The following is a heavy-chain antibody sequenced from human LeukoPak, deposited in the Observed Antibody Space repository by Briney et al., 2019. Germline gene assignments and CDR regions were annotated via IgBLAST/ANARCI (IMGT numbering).Heavy chain of an antibody. J-gene: IGHJ4*02. CDR3: ARDGGSYYSPSDY. V-gene: IGHV1-69*04. Sequence: SVKVSCKASGGTFSSYAISWVRQAPGQGLEWMRRIIPILGIANYAQKFQGRVTITADKSTSTAYTELSSLRSEDTAVYYCARDGGSYYSPSDYWGQGTLVTVSS. CDR2: IIPILGIA. D-gene: IGHD1-26*01. CDR1: GGTFSSYA.